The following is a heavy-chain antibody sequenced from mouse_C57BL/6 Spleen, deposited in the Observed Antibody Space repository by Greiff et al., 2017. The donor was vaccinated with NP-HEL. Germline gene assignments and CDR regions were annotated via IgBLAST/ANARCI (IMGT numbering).Heavy chain of an antibody. CDR2: INYDGSST. CDR1: GFTFSDYY. D-gene: IGHD2-14*01. V-gene: IGHV5-16*01. J-gene: IGHJ3*01. Sequence: DVHLVESEGGLVQPGSSMKLSCTASGFTFSDYYMAWVRQVPEKGLEWVANINYDGSSTYYLDSLKSRFIISRDNAKNILYLQMSSLKSEDTATYYCARGGEYDEGCAYWGQGTLVTVSA. CDR3: ARGGEYDEGCAY.